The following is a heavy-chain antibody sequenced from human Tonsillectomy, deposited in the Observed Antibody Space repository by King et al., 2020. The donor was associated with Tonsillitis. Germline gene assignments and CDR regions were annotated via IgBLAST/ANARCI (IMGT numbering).Heavy chain of an antibody. CDR3: ATGAPGIAAAGIVEY. CDR1: GYTFTSYY. D-gene: IGHD6-13*01. CDR2: INPAVGRP. J-gene: IGHJ4*02. V-gene: IGHV1-46*03. Sequence: VQLVQSGAEVKKPGASVKVSCTASGYTFTSYYIHWVRQAPGQAPGQGLQWMGIINPAVGRPTYAQQFQGRVTMTRDTSTSTVFMELSSLRSEDTAVYYCATGAPGIAAAGIVEYWGQGTLVTVSS.